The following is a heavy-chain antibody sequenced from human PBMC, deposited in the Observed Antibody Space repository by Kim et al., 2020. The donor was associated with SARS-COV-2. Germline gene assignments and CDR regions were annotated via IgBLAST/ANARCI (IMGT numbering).Heavy chain of an antibody. CDR2: INPNNGEA. CDR3: ARGGNSGYYLWADP. Sequence: ASVKVSCKTSGYPFIGYYIHWARQAPGQGLEWMGWINPNNGEAAYAQRFKGRVTLTRDTSTSTAYLELSSLRSDDTAVYYCARGGNSGYYLWADPWARG. V-gene: IGHV1-2*02. J-gene: IGHJ5*02. D-gene: IGHD5-12*01. CDR1: GYPFIGYY.